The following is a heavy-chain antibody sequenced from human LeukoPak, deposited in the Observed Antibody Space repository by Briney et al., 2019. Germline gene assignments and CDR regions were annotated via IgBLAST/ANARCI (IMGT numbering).Heavy chain of an antibody. CDR1: GFTFSHYW. J-gene: IGHJ5*02. D-gene: IGHD5-12*01. CDR2: IKEDGSIE. V-gene: IGHV3-7*01. Sequence: RGGSLRLSCVASGFTFSHYWMSWVRQAPGKGLEWVANIKEDGSIEDYVDSVKGRFTVSRDNAKNSLYLEMNSLRVEDTAVYYCVSQQVAPPWGQGTLVIVSS. CDR3: VSQQVAPP.